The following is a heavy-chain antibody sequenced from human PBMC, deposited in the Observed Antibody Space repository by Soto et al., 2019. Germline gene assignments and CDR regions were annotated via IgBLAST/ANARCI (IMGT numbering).Heavy chain of an antibody. CDR3: ARKGEVAATHYYGMDV. D-gene: IGHD2-15*01. V-gene: IGHV1-69*13. Sequence: ASVKVSCKASGGTFSSYAISWVRQAPGQGLEWMGGIIPIFGTANYAQKFQGRVTITADESTSTAYMELSSLRSEDTAVYYCARKGEVAATHYYGMDVWGQGTTVTSP. J-gene: IGHJ6*02. CDR2: IIPIFGTA. CDR1: GGTFSSYA.